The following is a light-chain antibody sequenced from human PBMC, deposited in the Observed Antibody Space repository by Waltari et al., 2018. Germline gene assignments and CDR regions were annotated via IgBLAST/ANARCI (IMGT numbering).Light chain of an antibody. CDR3: QQRRTWPLT. CDR2: DTS. V-gene: IGKV3-11*01. Sequence: SRWASQSVSNYLAWYQQKPGQAPRLLIYDTSNRATGIPARFSGSGFGTDFTLTITSLEPEDFAVYYCQQRRTWPLTFGGGTKVEIK. CDR1: QSVSNY. J-gene: IGKJ4*01.